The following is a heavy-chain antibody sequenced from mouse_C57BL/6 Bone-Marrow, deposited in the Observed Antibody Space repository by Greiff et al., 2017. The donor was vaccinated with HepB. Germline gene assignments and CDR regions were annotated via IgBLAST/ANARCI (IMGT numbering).Heavy chain of an antibody. V-gene: IGHV1-82*01. J-gene: IGHJ1*03. Sequence: VQVVESGPELVKPGASVKISCKASGYAFSSSWMNWVKQRPGKGLEWIGRIYPGDGDTNYNGKFKGKATLTADKSSSTAYMQLSSLTSEDSAVYFCGRFITTVPHWYFDVWGTGTTVTVSS. CDR2: IYPGDGDT. CDR1: GYAFSSSW. D-gene: IGHD1-1*01. CDR3: GRFITTVPHWYFDV.